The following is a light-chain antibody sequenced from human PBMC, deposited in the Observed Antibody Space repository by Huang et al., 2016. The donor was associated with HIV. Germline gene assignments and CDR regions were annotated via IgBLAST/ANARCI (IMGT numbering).Light chain of an antibody. V-gene: IGKV3-20*01. CDR2: GAT. CDR1: QRVSTDH. J-gene: IGKJ4*01. CDR3: QQYGNSPLT. Sequence: ETVFTQSPGILSLSPGERATLSCRASQRVSTDHFAWYQQKPGQAPRLLIQGATGRATGIPDRFRGSWSGTDFTLTINRLEPEDFALYYCQQYGNSPLTFGGGTEVEIK.